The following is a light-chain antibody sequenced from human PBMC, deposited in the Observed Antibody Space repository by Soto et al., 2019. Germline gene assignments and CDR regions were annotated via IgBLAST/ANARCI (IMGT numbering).Light chain of an antibody. V-gene: IGLV2-14*03. CDR1: SNDIGAYNY. J-gene: IGLJ2*01. Sequence: QSVLTQPASVSGSPGQSITTSCTGTSNDIGAYNYVSWYQQHPGKAPKLLIYDVTNRPSGVSDRFSGSKSGRTASLTISGLQPDDEADYYCTSYTSIIAVVFGGGTKLTVL. CDR2: DVT. CDR3: TSYTSIIAVV.